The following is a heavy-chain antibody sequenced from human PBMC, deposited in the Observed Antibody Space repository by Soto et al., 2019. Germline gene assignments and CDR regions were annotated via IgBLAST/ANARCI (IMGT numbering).Heavy chain of an antibody. V-gene: IGHV3-23*01. CDR1: GFTFSDYA. J-gene: IGHJ4*02. Sequence: PGGSLRLSCAASGFTFSDYAMSWVRQGPGKGLEWVSTISGSGGRTFYADSVKGRFTISRDNSKNTLSLQMNSLRAEDTAVYYCAKRAQIYDPGYYFDFWGQATPVTVSS. CDR3: AKRAQIYDPGYYFDF. D-gene: IGHD5-12*01. CDR2: ISGSGGRT.